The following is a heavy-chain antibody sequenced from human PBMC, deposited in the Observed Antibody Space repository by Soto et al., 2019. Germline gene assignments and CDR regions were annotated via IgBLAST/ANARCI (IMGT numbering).Heavy chain of an antibody. CDR3: ARGVLGYYRGSRFDF. Sequence: ASVKVSCKASGYTFTGYAMHWVRQAPGQRLEWMGWINAGNGNTKYSQKFQGRFTISRENSKDTLYLQMHSLRAEDTAVYYCARGVLGYYRGSRFDFWGQGTLVTVSS. V-gene: IGHV1-3*01. D-gene: IGHD5-18*01. J-gene: IGHJ4*02. CDR2: INAGNGNT. CDR1: GYTFTGYA.